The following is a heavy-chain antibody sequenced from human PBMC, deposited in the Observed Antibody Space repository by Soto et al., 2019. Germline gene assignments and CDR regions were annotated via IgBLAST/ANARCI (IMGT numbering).Heavy chain of an antibody. D-gene: IGHD2-15*01. CDR1: GFTFSSYW. V-gene: IGHV3-7*01. J-gene: IGHJ3*02. Sequence: PGGSLRLSCAASGFTFSSYWMSWVRQAPGKGLEWVANIKQDGSEKYYVDSVKGRFTISRDNAKNSLYLQMNSLRAEDTAVYYCALLVVVAANDAFDIWGQGTMVTVSS. CDR2: IKQDGSEK. CDR3: ALLVVVAANDAFDI.